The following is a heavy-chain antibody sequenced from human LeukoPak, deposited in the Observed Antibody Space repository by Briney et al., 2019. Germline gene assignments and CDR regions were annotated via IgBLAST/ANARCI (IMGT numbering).Heavy chain of an antibody. CDR3: AGGPVTTFF. Sequence: PSETLSLTCSVSGDSISGHYWSWIRRPAGKGLEWVGRIHSSGSTDYNPSLKSRVTLSVDTSNNQFSLRVNSVTAADTAVYYCAGGPVTTFFWGQGALVTVSS. CDR1: GDSISGHY. V-gene: IGHV4-4*07. CDR2: IHSSGST. D-gene: IGHD4-17*01. J-gene: IGHJ4*02.